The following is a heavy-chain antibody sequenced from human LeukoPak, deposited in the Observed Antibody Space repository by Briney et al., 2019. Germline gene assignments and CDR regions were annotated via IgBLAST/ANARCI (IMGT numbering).Heavy chain of an antibody. V-gene: IGHV1-2*06. CDR3: ARATYYYDSSGDRGWFDP. CDR1: GYTFTGYY. D-gene: IGHD3-22*01. Sequence: ASVKVSCKASGYTFTGYYMHWLRQAPGQGLQWMGRINPNSGGTNYAQKLQGRVTMTRDTSISTAYMELSRLRSDDTAVYYCARATYYYDSSGDRGWFDPWGQGTLVTVSS. J-gene: IGHJ5*02. CDR2: INPNSGGT.